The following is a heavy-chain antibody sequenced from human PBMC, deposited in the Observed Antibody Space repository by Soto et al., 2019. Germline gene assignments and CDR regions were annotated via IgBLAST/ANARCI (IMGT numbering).Heavy chain of an antibody. J-gene: IGHJ3*02. CDR2: INPATGAA. CDR3: ARGGGVGVAGSAAFDM. V-gene: IGHV1-2*02. CDR1: GYPVTAYY. Sequence: QLHLVQSGAVVKKPGASVTVSCSASGYPVTAYYMHWVRQAPGRGLGWMGGINPATGAAKYTQTFQGRVTMTRDTSTSTVCMELSGLTSEDTAVFYCARGGGVGVAGSAAFDMWGQGTLVTVSS. D-gene: IGHD3-3*01.